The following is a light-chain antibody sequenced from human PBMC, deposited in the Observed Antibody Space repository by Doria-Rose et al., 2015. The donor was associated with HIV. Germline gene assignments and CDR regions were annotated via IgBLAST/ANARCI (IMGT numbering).Light chain of an antibody. CDR1: QSFSSTY. J-gene: IGKJ1*01. Sequence: TQSPGTLPLSPGERATLSCRASQSFSSTYLAWYQQKPGQAPSLLIYDGSTRATGIPDRFSASGPGTDFTLTINRLEPEDFALYYCHQYGTPWTFGQGTKVEI. V-gene: IGKV3-20*01. CDR3: HQYGTPWT. CDR2: DGS.